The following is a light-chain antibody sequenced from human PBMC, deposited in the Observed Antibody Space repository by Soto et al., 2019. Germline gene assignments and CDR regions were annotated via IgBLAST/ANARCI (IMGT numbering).Light chain of an antibody. J-gene: IGKJ1*01. Sequence: DIQISHSPSAMSSSVLYIFTITCLASQGINDNLAWFQQKPGQVPKRLIYGAFSLQRGVPSRFSGSGSGTEFTLTISSLQPEDFATYYCLQHNTFPWTFGQGTKVDIK. CDR1: QGINDN. V-gene: IGKV1-17*03. CDR2: GAF. CDR3: LQHNTFPWT.